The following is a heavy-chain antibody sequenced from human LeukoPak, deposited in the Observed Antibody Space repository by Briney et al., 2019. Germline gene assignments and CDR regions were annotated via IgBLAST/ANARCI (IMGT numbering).Heavy chain of an antibody. V-gene: IGHV1-2*02. CDR2: INPNSGGT. D-gene: IGHD7-27*01. J-gene: IGHJ6*02. CDR1: GYTFTGYY. CDR3: ARDKVGGLGTRDYYYGMDV. Sequence: ASVKVSCKASGYTFTGYYMHWMRQAPGQGLEWMGWINPNSGGTNYAQKFQGRVTMTRDTSISTAYMELSRLRSDDTAVYYCARDKVGGLGTRDYYYGMDVWGQGTTVTVSS.